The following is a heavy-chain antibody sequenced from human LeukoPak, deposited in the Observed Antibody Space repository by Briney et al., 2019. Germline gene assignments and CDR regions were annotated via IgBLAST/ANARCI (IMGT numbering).Heavy chain of an antibody. V-gene: IGHV3-74*01. Sequence: AGGSLRLSCAASGFTFSSYWMHWVRQAPGKGLVWVSRINSDGSGTTYADSVKSRFTISRDNAKNTLYLRMSSLRVEDTAVYYCAKGYTSTYYNALDIRGQGTMVTVSS. J-gene: IGHJ3*02. CDR1: GFTFSSYW. D-gene: IGHD3-16*02. CDR2: INSDGSGT. CDR3: AKGYTSTYYNALDI.